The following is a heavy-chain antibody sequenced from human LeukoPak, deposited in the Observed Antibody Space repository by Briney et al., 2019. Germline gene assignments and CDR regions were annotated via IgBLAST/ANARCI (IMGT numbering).Heavy chain of an antibody. CDR1: GYSFTSYW. Sequence: GESLKISCKGSGYSFTSYWIGWVRQMPGKGLEWMGTIYPGDSDTRYSPSFQGQVTISADQSISTTYLQWSSLKTSDTAMYYCARRAYCGGDRYSDYWGQGTLVTVSS. CDR3: ARRAYCGGDRYSDY. D-gene: IGHD2-21*02. V-gene: IGHV5-51*01. J-gene: IGHJ4*02. CDR2: IYPGDSDT.